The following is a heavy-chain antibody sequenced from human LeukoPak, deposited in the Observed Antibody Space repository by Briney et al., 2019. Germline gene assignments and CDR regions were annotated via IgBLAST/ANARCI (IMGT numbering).Heavy chain of an antibody. CDR2: ISYDGSNK. V-gene: IGHV3-30*18. CDR3: AKCAIFGDYADDY. D-gene: IGHD3-10*01. CDR1: GFTFSSYG. Sequence: GGSLRLSCAASGFTFSSYGMHWFRQAPGKGLEWVAVISYDGSNKYYADSVKGRFTISRDNSKNTLYLQMNSLRAEDTAVYYCAKCAIFGDYADDYWGQGTLVTVSS. J-gene: IGHJ4*02.